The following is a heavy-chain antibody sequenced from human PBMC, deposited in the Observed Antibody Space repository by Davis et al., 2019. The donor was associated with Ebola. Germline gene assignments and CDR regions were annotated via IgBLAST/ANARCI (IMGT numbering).Heavy chain of an antibody. CDR3: VRGKIAVSEPPDY. Sequence: PGGSLRLSCEVSGFTLASYTMNWVRQAPGKGLEWLSYISSSSRTIFYADSVKGRFTISRDNAKNSLSLQMNSLRDDDSGVYYCVRGKIAVSEPPDYWGQGTLVTVSS. J-gene: IGHJ4*02. CDR1: GFTLASYT. CDR2: ISSSSRTI. D-gene: IGHD6-19*01. V-gene: IGHV3-48*02.